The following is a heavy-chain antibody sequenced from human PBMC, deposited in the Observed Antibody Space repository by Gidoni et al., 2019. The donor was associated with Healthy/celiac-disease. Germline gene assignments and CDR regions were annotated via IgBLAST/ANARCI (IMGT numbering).Heavy chain of an antibody. Sequence: EVQLLESGGGLVQPGGSLRLSCAASGFTFSSSAMSWVRQAPGKGLVWVSAISGRGGSTYYADSGKGRFTISSDNSKNTLYLQMNSLRAEDTAVYYCAKDEGPPGEMATIPYGYMDVWGKGTTVTVSS. CDR1: GFTFSSSA. D-gene: IGHD5-12*01. CDR3: AKDEGPPGEMATIPYGYMDV. J-gene: IGHJ6*03. CDR2: ISGRGGST. V-gene: IGHV3-23*01.